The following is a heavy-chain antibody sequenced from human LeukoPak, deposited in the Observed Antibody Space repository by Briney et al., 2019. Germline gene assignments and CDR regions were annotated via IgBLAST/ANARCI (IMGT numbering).Heavy chain of an antibody. V-gene: IGHV3-48*03. J-gene: IGHJ6*04. Sequence: GGSLRLSCAASGFTFSSYEMNWVRQAPGKGLEWISYISSSGSIIYYADSVRGRFTISRDNAKNSLYLQMNSLRAEDTAVYYCAELGITMIGGVWGKGTTVTISS. CDR1: GFTFSSYE. D-gene: IGHD3-10*02. CDR2: ISSSGSII. CDR3: AELGITMIGGV.